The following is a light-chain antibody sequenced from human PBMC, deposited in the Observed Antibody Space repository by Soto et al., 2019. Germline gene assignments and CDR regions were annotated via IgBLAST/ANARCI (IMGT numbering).Light chain of an antibody. J-gene: IGKJ1*01. Sequence: DIQMTQSPSTLSASVGDSVTITCRASQNVNNWVAWYQQKPGKAPRFLIYDASSLESGVPSRFSGSGSGTDVTLTISSLQPDEFATYYCQRYNSYSRTFGQGTKVEIK. CDR3: QRYNSYSRT. V-gene: IGKV1-5*01. CDR2: DAS. CDR1: QNVNNW.